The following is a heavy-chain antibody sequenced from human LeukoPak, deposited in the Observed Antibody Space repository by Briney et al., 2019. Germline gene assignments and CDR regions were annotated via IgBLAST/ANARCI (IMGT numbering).Heavy chain of an antibody. Sequence: ASVKVSCKASGYTFTGYYMHWVRQAPGQGLEWMGWINPNSGGTYYAQKFQGRVSMTRDTSISTAYMELSSLRSDDTAVYYCARLHRDTYYYGSGSYEPAFDYWGQGTLVTVSS. J-gene: IGHJ4*02. CDR2: INPNSGGT. D-gene: IGHD3-10*01. CDR3: ARLHRDTYYYGSGSYEPAFDY. V-gene: IGHV1-2*02. CDR1: GYTFTGYY.